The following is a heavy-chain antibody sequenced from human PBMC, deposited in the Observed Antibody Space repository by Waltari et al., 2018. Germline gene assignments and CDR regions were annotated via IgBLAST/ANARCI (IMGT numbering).Heavy chain of an antibody. CDR3: AREVGAMDY. J-gene: IGHJ4*02. Sequence: QVQLQESGPGLVKPSETLSLTCTVSGGSISSHYWSWIRQPPGKGLEWIGYIYYSGSTYYNPSLKSRVTISVDTSKNQFSLKLSSVTAADTAVYYCAREVGAMDYWGQGTLVTVSS. D-gene: IGHD1-26*01. CDR1: GGSISSHY. V-gene: IGHV4-59*11. CDR2: IYYSGST.